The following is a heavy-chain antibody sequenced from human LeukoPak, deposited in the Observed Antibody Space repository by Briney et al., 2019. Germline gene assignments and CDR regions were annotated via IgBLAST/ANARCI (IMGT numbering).Heavy chain of an antibody. CDR3: ARRIAEAGGFEP. CDR2: ISAYNGNT. CDR1: GYTFTSYV. V-gene: IGHV1-18*04. Sequence: SAKVSGKASGYTFTSYVISWVRQAPGQGLEWMGWISAYNGNTNYAQKFQGRVTLTTDPSTSPAYLELRSLRSDDTAVYYCARRIAEAGGFEPWGQGNLVTVCS. J-gene: IGHJ5*02. D-gene: IGHD6-13*01.